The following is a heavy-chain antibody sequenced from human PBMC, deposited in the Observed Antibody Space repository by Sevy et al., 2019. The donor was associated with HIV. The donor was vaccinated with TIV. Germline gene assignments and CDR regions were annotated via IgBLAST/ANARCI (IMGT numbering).Heavy chain of an antibody. CDR3: ARQGIAVAGLPPYYYGMDV. J-gene: IGHJ6*02. CDR1: GGSISSSSYY. CDR2: IYYSGST. Sequence: SETLSLTCTVSGGSISSSSYYWGWIRQPPGKGLEWIGSIYYSGSTYYNPSLKSRVTISVDTSKNQFSLKLSSVTAADTAVNYCARQGIAVAGLPPYYYGMDVWGQGTTVTVSS. V-gene: IGHV4-39*01. D-gene: IGHD6-19*01.